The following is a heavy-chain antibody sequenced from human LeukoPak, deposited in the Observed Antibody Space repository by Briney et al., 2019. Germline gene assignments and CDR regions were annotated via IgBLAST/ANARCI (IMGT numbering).Heavy chain of an antibody. CDR3: AKGYCTGGSCYSGDY. J-gene: IGHJ4*02. D-gene: IGHD2-15*01. CDR2: IRNKANSYTT. Sequence: GGSLRLSCAASVFTFSDHYMDWVRQAPEKGLEWVGRIRNKANSYTTEYAASAKGRFTVSRDDSKNSLYLQMSSLKTEDTAVYYCAKGYCTGGSCYSGDYWGQGTLVTVSS. CDR1: VFTFSDHY. V-gene: IGHV3-72*01.